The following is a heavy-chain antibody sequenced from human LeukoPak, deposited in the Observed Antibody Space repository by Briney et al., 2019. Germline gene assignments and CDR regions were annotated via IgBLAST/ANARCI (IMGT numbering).Heavy chain of an antibody. CDR1: GFTFSSYG. D-gene: IGHD5-18*01. CDR3: AKDGYGLDY. V-gene: IGHV3-30*18. CDR2: ISYDGSNK. J-gene: IGHJ4*02. Sequence: GGSLRLSCAASGFTFSSYGMHWVRQAPGKGLEWVAVISYDGSNKYYADSVKGRFTISSDNSKNTLYLQMNSLRAEDTAVYYCAKDGYGLDYWGQGTLVTVSS.